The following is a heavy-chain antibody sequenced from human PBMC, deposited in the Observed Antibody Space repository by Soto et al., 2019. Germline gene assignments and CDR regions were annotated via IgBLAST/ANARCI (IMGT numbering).Heavy chain of an antibody. CDR1: GFTFSSYS. Sequence: GGSLRLSCAASGFTFSSYSMNWFRQAPGKGLEWVSYISSSSSTIYYTDSVKGRFTISRDNAKNSLYLQMNSLRAEDTAVYYCARDWIGSAFDIWGQGTMVTVSS. CDR2: ISSSSSTI. J-gene: IGHJ3*02. CDR3: ARDWIGSAFDI. V-gene: IGHV3-48*04. D-gene: IGHD2-2*03.